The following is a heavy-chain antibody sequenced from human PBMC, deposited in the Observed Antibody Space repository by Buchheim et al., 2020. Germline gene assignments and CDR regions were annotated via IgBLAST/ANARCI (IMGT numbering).Heavy chain of an antibody. CDR3: AITMVRGPFDY. D-gene: IGHD3-10*01. CDR2: IWYDGSNK. J-gene: IGHJ4*02. V-gene: IGHV3-33*01. Sequence: QVQLVESGGGVVQPGRSLRLSCAASGFTFSSYGMHWVRQAPGKGLEWVSVIWYDGSNKYYADSVKGRFTISRDNSKNTLYLQMNSLRAEDTAVYYCAITMVRGPFDYWGQGTL. CDR1: GFTFSSYG.